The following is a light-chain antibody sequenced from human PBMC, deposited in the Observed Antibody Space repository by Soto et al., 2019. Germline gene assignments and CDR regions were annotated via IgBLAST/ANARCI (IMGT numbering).Light chain of an antibody. V-gene: IGKV1-5*03. J-gene: IGKJ2*03. CDR3: QQYNTFIYS. Sequence: DIQMTQSPSTLSASVGDRVTITCRASQNINNWLAWYQHKPGKAPKLLIYKASNLESGVPSRFSGSGAGTDFTLTITSLQPDDSATYYCQQYNTFIYSFGQGTKLEIK. CDR1: QNINNW. CDR2: KAS.